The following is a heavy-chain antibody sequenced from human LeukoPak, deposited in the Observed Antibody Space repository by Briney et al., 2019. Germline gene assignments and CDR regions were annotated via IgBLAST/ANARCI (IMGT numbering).Heavy chain of an antibody. D-gene: IGHD4/OR15-4a*01. V-gene: IGHV4-4*02. J-gene: IGHJ5*02. Sequence: SETLSLTCAVSGGTISSNKRRSWVRQPPGKRLEWTGEVYHSGSTNYTPSLKSRVTISVDKSKNQFSLKLSSVTAADTAVYYCASDRIGAFDPWGQGTLVTVSS. CDR1: GGTISSNKR. CDR2: VYHSGST. CDR3: ASDRIGAFDP.